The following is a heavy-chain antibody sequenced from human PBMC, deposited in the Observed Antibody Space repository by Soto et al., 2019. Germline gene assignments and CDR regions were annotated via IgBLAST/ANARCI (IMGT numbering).Heavy chain of an antibody. CDR2: TYYRSKWYN. J-gene: IGHJ4*02. CDR3: TGQSVAGAIDY. Sequence: LSLTCAISGDSVSSNSAAWHWIRQSPSRGLEWLGRTYYRSKWYNGYSVSVKSRITINPDTSKNQFSLQLNSVSPEDTAVYYCTGQSVAGAIDYWGQGTPVTVSS. CDR1: GDSVSSNSAA. D-gene: IGHD6-19*01. V-gene: IGHV6-1*01.